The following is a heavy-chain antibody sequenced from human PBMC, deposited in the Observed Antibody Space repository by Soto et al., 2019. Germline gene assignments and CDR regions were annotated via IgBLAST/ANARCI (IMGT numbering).Heavy chain of an antibody. CDR1: GYTFTSYG. CDR2: ISPKSGAT. V-gene: IGHV1-18*01. D-gene: IGHD6-25*01. J-gene: IGHJ4*02. CDR3: LREMWTRSGPQNFFDY. Sequence: QVQLVQAEGELRQPGASVTVSCRASGYTFTSYGIIWVRQSPGQGLEWMGYISPKSGATTYAQNLQGRLTLTTDTSTSTAYMELRLLSSDDTDIYDCLREMWTRSGPQNFFDYWGLGALVTVSS.